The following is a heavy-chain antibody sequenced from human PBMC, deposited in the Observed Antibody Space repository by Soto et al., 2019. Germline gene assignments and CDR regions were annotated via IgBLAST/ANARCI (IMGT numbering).Heavy chain of an antibody. Sequence: QVQLVESGGGVVQPGRSLRLSCAASGFTFSSYGMHWVRQAPGKGLEWVSVIYSGGSTYYADSVKGRFTISRDNSKNTLYLQMNSLRAEDTAVYYCARAFAPYYVNYWGQGTLVTVSS. CDR3: ARAFAPYYVNY. J-gene: IGHJ4*02. D-gene: IGHD3-10*02. V-gene: IGHV3-NL1*01. CDR2: IYSGGST. CDR1: GFTFSSYG.